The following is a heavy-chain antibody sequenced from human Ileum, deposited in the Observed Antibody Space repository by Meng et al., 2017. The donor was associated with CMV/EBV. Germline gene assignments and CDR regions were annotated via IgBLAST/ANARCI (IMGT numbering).Heavy chain of an antibody. D-gene: IGHD4-11*01. J-gene: IGHJ6*02. V-gene: IGHV1-18*01. CDR2: ISTYNGNR. CDR3: ARGHSNYYYGMDV. Sequence: ASVKVSCKASGYTFNNYDIAWVRQAPGQGLEWMGLISTYNGNRNYAGRLQGRVTMTRNTSISTAYMELSSLRSEDTAVYYCARGHSNYYYGMDVWGQGTTVTVSS. CDR1: GYTFNNYD.